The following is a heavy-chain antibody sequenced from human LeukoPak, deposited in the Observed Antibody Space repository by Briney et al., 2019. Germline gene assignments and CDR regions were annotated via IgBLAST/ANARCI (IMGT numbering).Heavy chain of an antibody. D-gene: IGHD6-19*01. J-gene: IGHJ4*02. CDR2: ISGSGGST. CDR3: AKDSGWYYFDY. V-gene: IGHV3-23*01. Sequence: GGSLRLSCAASGFTFSSYAMNWVRQAPGRGLEWVSAISGSGGSTYYADSVKGRFTISRDNSKNTLYLQMNSLRAEDTAVYYCAKDSGWYYFDYWGQGTLVTVSS. CDR1: GFTFSSYA.